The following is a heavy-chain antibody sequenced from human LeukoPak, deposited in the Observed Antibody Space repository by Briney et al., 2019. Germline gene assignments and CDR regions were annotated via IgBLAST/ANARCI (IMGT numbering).Heavy chain of an antibody. J-gene: IGHJ4*02. D-gene: IGHD3-3*01. CDR2: ITNDGTTI. Sequence: PGGSLRLSCAASGISFSSCVMNWVRQAPGKGPEWLAYITNDGTTIYYADSVKGRFTISRDNAKKSLFLQMSSLRADDTAVYYCAGEAIWSGYRIPDYWGQGTLVTVSS. CDR1: GISFSSCV. CDR3: AGEAIWSGYRIPDY. V-gene: IGHV3-48*01.